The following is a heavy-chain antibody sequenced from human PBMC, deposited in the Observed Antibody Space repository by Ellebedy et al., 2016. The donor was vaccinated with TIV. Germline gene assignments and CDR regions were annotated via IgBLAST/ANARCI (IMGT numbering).Heavy chain of an antibody. CDR3: AREVVGGQGDMDV. CDR1: GFTFSNYH. CDR2: IWSDGSLK. J-gene: IGHJ6*02. D-gene: IGHD2-15*01. V-gene: IGHV3-33*01. Sequence: GESLKISCAASGFTFSNYHMHWVRQAPGKGLEWVAVIWSDGSLKYYADSVKGRFTRSRDNSKNTLYLQMNSLRTEDTAVYYCAREVVGGQGDMDVWGQGTTVTVSS.